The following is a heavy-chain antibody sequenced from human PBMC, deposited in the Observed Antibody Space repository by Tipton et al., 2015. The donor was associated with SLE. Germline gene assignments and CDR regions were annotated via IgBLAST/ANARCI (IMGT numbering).Heavy chain of an antibody. CDR2: INHSGST. J-gene: IGHJ4*02. D-gene: IGHD3-16*01. V-gene: IGHV4-38-2*02. CDR1: GYSISSGYY. Sequence: TLSLTCTVSGYSISSGYYWGWIRQPPGKGLEWIGEINHSGSTNYNPSLKSRVTISVDTSKNQFSLKLSSVTAADTAVYYCRLITITSLFDYWGQGTLVTVSS. CDR3: RLITITSLFDY.